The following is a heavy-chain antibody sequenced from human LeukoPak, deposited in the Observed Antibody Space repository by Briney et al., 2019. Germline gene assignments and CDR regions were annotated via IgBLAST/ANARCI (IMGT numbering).Heavy chain of an antibody. D-gene: IGHD3-10*01. J-gene: IGHJ4*02. CDR3: AKKAYGSGIDY. V-gene: IGHV3-48*04. Sequence: SGGSLRLSCAASGFTFSSYSINWVRQAPGKGLEWVSYISSTGSTIYYADSVKGRFTISRDNSKNSLYLQMNSLRTEDTALYYCAKKAYGSGIDYWGQGTLVTVSS. CDR1: GFTFSSYS. CDR2: ISSTGSTI.